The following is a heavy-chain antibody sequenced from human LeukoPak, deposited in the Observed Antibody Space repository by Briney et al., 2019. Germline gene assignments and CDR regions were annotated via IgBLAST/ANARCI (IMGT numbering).Heavy chain of an antibody. V-gene: IGHV4-4*07. CDR2: IYANGRT. CDR3: AKGGIAAEDYGMDV. CDR1: GDSISGYY. D-gene: IGHD6-13*01. Sequence: SETLSLTCTVSGDSISGYYRSWIRQPAGKGLEWIGRIYANGRTNYNPSLKSRVTMSVDTSKNQFSLKVTSVTAADTAVYYCAKGGIAAEDYGMDVWGQGTTVIVSS. J-gene: IGHJ6*02.